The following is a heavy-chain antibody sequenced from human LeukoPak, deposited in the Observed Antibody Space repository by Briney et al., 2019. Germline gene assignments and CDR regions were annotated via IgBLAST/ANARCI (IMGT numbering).Heavy chain of an antibody. J-gene: IGHJ5*02. V-gene: IGHV3-74*01. Sequence: GGSLRLSCAASGFTFSSYWMHWVRRAPGKGLVWVSRINSDGSSTSYADSVKGRFTIARDNAKNTLYLQMNSLRAEDTAVYYCARERDCSSTSCYSWWFDPWGQGTLVTVSS. D-gene: IGHD2-2*01. CDR3: ARERDCSSTSCYSWWFDP. CDR2: INSDGSST. CDR1: GFTFSSYW.